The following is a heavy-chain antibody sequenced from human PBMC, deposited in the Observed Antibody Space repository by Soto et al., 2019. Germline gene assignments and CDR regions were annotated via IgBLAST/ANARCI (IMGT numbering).Heavy chain of an antibody. CDR1: GGSISTIEW. Sequence: PXESLSVPCAVSGGSISTIEWWTWVRQPPGKGLDWIGEIYQTGSTSYNPSLESRVTISIDKSKNQFSLKLRSVTAADTAVYYCARVSSSSAFGMDVWGQGTTVTVSS. V-gene: IGHV4-4*02. D-gene: IGHD6-6*01. CDR3: ARVSSSSAFGMDV. J-gene: IGHJ6*02. CDR2: IYQTGST.